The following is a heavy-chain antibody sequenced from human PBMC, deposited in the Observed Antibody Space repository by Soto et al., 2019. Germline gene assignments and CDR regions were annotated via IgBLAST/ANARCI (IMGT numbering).Heavy chain of an antibody. CDR1: GYTFNTYG. Sequence: ASVKVSCKTSGYTFNTYGINWVRQAPGQGLELMGWISAYDGKTTYAETFQGRVTLTTDTSTSTAYMELRSLRSDDTAIYYCARDPHEFWTSYWFDPWGQGTLVTVSS. CDR3: ARDPHEFWTSYWFDP. J-gene: IGHJ5*02. CDR2: ISAYDGKT. D-gene: IGHD3-3*01. V-gene: IGHV1-18*01.